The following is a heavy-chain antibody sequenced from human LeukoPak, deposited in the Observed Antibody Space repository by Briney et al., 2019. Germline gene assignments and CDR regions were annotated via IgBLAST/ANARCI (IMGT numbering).Heavy chain of an antibody. CDR2: ISAYNGNT. CDR3: ARVLSGGDIVVVVAAIDY. J-gene: IGHJ4*02. CDR1: GYTFTSYG. V-gene: IGHV1-18*01. D-gene: IGHD2-15*01. Sequence: ASVKVSCKASGYTFTSYGISWVRRAPGQGLEWMGWISAYNGNTNYAQKLQGRVTMTTDTSTSTAYMELRSLRSDDTAVYYCARVLSGGDIVVVVAAIDYWGQGTLVTVSS.